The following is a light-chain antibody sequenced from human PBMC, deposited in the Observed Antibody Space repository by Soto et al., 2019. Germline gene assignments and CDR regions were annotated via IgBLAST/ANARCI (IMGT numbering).Light chain of an antibody. CDR3: QQYNYYSGT. CDR2: AAS. CDR1: QDIRDR. V-gene: IGKV1-17*01. J-gene: IGKJ1*01. Sequence: DIQMTQSPSSLSSSVGDSVTITCRASQDIRDRLSGCHEKTGIPAKRLLFAASTLQGGGPSRLSGGGSGTDFILTISCLLDEDFATYYYQQYNYYSGTFGQGTKVDIK.